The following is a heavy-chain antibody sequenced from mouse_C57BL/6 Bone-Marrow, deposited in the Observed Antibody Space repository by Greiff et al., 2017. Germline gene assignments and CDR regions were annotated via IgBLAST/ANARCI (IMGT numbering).Heavy chain of an antibody. D-gene: IGHD2-5*01. CDR3: ARHTYYSNPAWFAY. CDR2: ISSGGSYT. Sequence: VQLKQSGGDLVKPGGSLKLSCAASGFTFSSYGMSWVRQTPDKRLEWVATISSGGSYTYYPDSVKGRFTISRDNAKNTLYLQMSSLKSEDTAMYYCARHTYYSNPAWFAYWGQGTLVTVSA. V-gene: IGHV5-6*01. CDR1: GFTFSSYG. J-gene: IGHJ3*01.